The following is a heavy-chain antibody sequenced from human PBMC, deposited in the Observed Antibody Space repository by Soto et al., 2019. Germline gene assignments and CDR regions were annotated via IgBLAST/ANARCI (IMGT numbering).Heavy chain of an antibody. CDR2: SIPIFGTA. CDR1: GGTFSSYA. CDR3: ARSRNNSGSYIKRYNWFDP. J-gene: IGHJ5*02. Sequence: QVQLVQSGAEVKKPGSSVKVSCKASGGTFSSYAISWVRQAPGQGLEWMGGSIPIFGTANYAQKFQGRVTITADESTSTAYMELSSLRSEDTAVYYCARSRNNSGSYIKRYNWFDPWGQGTLVTVSS. V-gene: IGHV1-69*01. D-gene: IGHD1-26*01.